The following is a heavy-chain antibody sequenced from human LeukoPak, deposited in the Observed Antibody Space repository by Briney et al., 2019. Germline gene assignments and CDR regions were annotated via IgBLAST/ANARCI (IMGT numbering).Heavy chain of an antibody. CDR2: ISSSSSTI. CDR1: GFTFSSYS. J-gene: IGHJ5*02. Sequence: GGSLRLSCAASGFTFSSYSMNWVRQAPGKGLEWVSYISSSSSTIYYADSVKGRFTISRDNARNSLYLQVNSLRAEDTAVYYCARGTSGFGGVNEWFDPWGQGTLVTVSS. CDR3: ARGTSGFGGVNEWFDP. V-gene: IGHV3-48*04. D-gene: IGHD3-16*01.